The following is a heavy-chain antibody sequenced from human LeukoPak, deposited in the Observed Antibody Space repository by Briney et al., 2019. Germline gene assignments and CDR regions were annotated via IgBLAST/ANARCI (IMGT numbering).Heavy chain of an antibody. Sequence: GGSLRLSCAASGFTFSSYDMHWVRQATGKGLEWVSAIGTAGDTYYPGSVKGRFTISRENAKNSLYLQMNSLRAGDTAMYYCARGRNGDYPLDYWGQGTLVTVSS. CDR1: GFTFSSYD. CDR2: IGTAGDT. D-gene: IGHD4-17*01. J-gene: IGHJ4*02. CDR3: ARGRNGDYPLDY. V-gene: IGHV3-13*01.